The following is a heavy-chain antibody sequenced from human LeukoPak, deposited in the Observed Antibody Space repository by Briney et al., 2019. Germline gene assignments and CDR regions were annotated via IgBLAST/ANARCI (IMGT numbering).Heavy chain of an antibody. CDR2: INHSGST. D-gene: IGHD3-22*01. Sequence: SETLSLTCAVYGGSFSGYYWSWIRQPPGKGLEWIGEINHSGSTNYNPSLKSRVTISVDTSKNQFSLKLSSVTAADTAVYYRARAKNDSRVFDHWGQGTLVTVSS. V-gene: IGHV4-34*01. J-gene: IGHJ4*02. CDR1: GGSFSGYY. CDR3: ARAKNDSRVFDH.